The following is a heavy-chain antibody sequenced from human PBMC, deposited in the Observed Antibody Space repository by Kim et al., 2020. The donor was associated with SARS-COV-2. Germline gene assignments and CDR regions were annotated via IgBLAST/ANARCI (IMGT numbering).Heavy chain of an antibody. J-gene: IGHJ4*02. V-gene: IGHV3-73*01. CDR2: IRSKADNDAT. Sequence: GGSLRLSCADSGFTLSGSALHWVRQASGRGLEWVGRIRSKADNDATAYGASVKGRFTISRDDSKNTAYLQMNSLKTEDTAVYYCARLLDCSSTSCSSWGQGTLVTVSS. CDR3: ARLLDCSSTSCSS. CDR1: GFTLSGSA. D-gene: IGHD2-2*01.